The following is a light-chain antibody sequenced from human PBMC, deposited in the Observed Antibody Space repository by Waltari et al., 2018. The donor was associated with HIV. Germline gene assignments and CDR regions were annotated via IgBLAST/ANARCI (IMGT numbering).Light chain of an antibody. Sequence: QPALTQPASVSGSPGQSIPISCTGTFSDVGSYNLVSWSQQHPGEAPKLMIYEVTKRPSGISSRFSGSKSGNTASLTISGLQAEDEANYYCCSYAGSRIHVIFGGGTKLTVL. J-gene: IGLJ2*01. V-gene: IGLV2-23*02. CDR2: EVT. CDR3: CSYAGSRIHVI. CDR1: FSDVGSYNL.